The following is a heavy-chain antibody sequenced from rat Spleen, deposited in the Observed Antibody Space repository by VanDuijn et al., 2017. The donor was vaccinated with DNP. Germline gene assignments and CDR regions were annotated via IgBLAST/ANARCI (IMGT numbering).Heavy chain of an antibody. CDR3: ARWGTNYYFDY. CDR2: ISYSGST. Sequence: EVQLQESGSGLVKPSQSLSLTCSVTGYSITTNFWGWIRKFPGNKMEWIGHISYSGSTSYNPSLKSRISITRDTSKNQFFLQLNSVTTEDTATYYCARWGTNYYFDYWGQGVTVTVSS. J-gene: IGHJ2*01. D-gene: IGHD4-3*01. CDR1: GYSITTNF. V-gene: IGHV3-1*01.